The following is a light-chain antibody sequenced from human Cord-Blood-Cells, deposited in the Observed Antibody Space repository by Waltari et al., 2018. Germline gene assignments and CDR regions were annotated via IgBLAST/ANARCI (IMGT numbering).Light chain of an antibody. CDR2: EVS. CDR3: SSYAGSNNYV. V-gene: IGLV2-8*01. Sequence: QSALTQPHSASGSPGQSVTIPCTGTSSAVGGYNYVSWYQQHPGKAPKLMIYEVSKRPSGVPDRFSGSKSGNTASLTVSGLQAEDEADYYCSSYAGSNNYVFGTGTKVTVL. CDR1: SSAVGGYNY. J-gene: IGLJ1*01.